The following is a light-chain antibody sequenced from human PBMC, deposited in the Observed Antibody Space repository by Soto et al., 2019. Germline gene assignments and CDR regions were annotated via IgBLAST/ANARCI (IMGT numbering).Light chain of an antibody. CDR2: EVS. J-gene: IGLJ1*01. Sequence: QSALTQPASVSGSPGQSSTISCTETSSDVGGYKYVSLYQQHPGKAPKLMIYEVSNRPPGLSNGFSGSKSGNTAPLTIAGLQAEVDADYYCSSYTSSSPLGFGTGTKVTVL. CDR3: SSYTSSSPLG. CDR1: SSDVGGYKY. V-gene: IGLV2-14*01.